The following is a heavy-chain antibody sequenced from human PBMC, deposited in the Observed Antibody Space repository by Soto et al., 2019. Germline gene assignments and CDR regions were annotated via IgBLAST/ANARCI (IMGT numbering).Heavy chain of an antibody. CDR1: GGSISSYY. J-gene: IGHJ5*02. CDR3: ARTIAAAGRPHYNWFDP. CDR2: IYYSGST. V-gene: IGHV4-59*01. D-gene: IGHD6-13*01. Sequence: SETLSLTCTVSGGSISSYYWSWIRQPPGKGLEWIGYIYYSGSTNYNPSLKSRVTISVDTSKNQFSLKLSSVTAADTAVYYCARTIAAAGRPHYNWFDPWGQGTLVTVSS.